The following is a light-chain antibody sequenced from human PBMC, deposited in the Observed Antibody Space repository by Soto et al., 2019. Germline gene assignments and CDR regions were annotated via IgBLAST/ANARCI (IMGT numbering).Light chain of an antibody. V-gene: IGKV3-15*01. J-gene: IGKJ5*01. Sequence: EIVMTQSPATLSVSPGERATLSCRASQSVSSNLAWYQQKPGQAPRLLIYGASTRATGIPARFSGSGSGTDFTLTISSLEPEDFAVYYCQQRSNWPTVGQGTRLEIK. CDR2: GAS. CDR3: QQRSNWPT. CDR1: QSVSSN.